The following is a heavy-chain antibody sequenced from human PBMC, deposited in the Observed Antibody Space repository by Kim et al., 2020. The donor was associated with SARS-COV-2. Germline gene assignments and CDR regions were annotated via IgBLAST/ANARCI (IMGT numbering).Heavy chain of an antibody. Sequence: NPSLKGRVTISVDTSKNQFSLKLSSVTAADTAVYYCARGVGATGWYYFDYWGQGTLVTVSS. V-gene: IGHV4-34*01. D-gene: IGHD1-26*01. J-gene: IGHJ4*02. CDR3: ARGVGATGWYYFDY.